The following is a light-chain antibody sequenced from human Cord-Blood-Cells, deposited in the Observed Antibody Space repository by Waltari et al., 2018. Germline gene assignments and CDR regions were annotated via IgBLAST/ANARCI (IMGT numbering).Light chain of an antibody. Sequence: EIVRTQSPATLSVSPGERATISCRASQSGSSTLARYQQKPGQAPRRLSYGASTRATGIPARFRGSGSATEFTLTISSLQSDDFAVYYCQQYNNWPPITFGQGTRLEIK. CDR2: GAS. V-gene: IGKV3-15*01. CDR1: QSGSST. J-gene: IGKJ5*01. CDR3: QQYNNWPPIT.